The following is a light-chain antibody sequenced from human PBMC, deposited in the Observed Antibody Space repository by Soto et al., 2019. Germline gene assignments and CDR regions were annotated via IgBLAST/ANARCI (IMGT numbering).Light chain of an antibody. Sequence: AIQMTQSPSSLSASVGDRVTITCRASQGIRNDLGWYQQKPGKAPKLLIYATSTLQSGVPSRFSGSGSGTDFTLTIGSLQPDDFATYYCLQDYDYPLTFGGGTKVEIK. J-gene: IGKJ4*01. CDR3: LQDYDYPLT. CDR2: ATS. V-gene: IGKV1-6*01. CDR1: QGIRND.